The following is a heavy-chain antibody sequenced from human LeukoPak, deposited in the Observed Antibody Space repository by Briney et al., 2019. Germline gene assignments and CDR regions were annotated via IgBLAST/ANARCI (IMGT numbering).Heavy chain of an antibody. CDR3: ARALPEPYCGGDCYYYAFDI. D-gene: IGHD2-21*01. CDR1: GGSISSYY. Sequence: PSETLSLTCTVSGGSISSYYWSWIRQPPGKGLEWIGYIYYSGSTNYNPSLKSRVTISVDTSKNQFSLKLSSVTAADTAVYYCARALPEPYCGGDCYYYAFDIWGQGTMVTVSS. V-gene: IGHV4-59*01. J-gene: IGHJ3*02. CDR2: IYYSGST.